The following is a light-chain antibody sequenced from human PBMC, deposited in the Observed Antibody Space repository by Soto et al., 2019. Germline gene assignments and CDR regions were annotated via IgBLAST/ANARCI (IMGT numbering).Light chain of an antibody. Sequence: QAVLTQPPSASETPGQRVSISCSGSGSNIGSNTVHWYQQLPGTAPKPLMYNNNQRPSGVPDRFSGSKSGTSASLAISGLQSEDEADYYCAAWDDSLSAHVXGTGTKLTVL. J-gene: IGLJ1*01. CDR1: GSNIGSNT. CDR2: NNN. CDR3: AAWDDSLSAHV. V-gene: IGLV1-44*01.